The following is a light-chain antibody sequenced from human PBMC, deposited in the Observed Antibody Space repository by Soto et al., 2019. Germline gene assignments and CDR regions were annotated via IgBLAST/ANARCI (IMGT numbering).Light chain of an antibody. Sequence: EIVVTQSPGTLSLSPGERATLSCRASQSVSSNYLAWYQQKLGQAPRLLIYGASSRATGIPDRFSGSGSGTGFTLTISRLEPEDFAVYYCQQYGNSPHAFGQGTRLEIK. J-gene: IGKJ5*01. CDR3: QQYGNSPHA. CDR2: GAS. V-gene: IGKV3-20*01. CDR1: QSVSSNY.